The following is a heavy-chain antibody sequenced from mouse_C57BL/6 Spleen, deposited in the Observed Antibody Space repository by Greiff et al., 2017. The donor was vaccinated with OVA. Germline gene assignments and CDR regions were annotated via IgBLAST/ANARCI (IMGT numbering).Heavy chain of an antibody. Sequence: VQLKESGPELVKPGASVKISCKASGYSFTGYYMNWVKQSPEKSLEWIGEINPSTGGTTYNQKFKAKATLTVDKSSSTAYMQLKSLTSEDSAVYYCARKGDDYGYFDYWGQGTTLTVSS. CDR2: INPSTGGT. CDR1: GYSFTGYY. D-gene: IGHD2-4*01. CDR3: ARKGDDYGYFDY. J-gene: IGHJ2*01. V-gene: IGHV1-42*01.